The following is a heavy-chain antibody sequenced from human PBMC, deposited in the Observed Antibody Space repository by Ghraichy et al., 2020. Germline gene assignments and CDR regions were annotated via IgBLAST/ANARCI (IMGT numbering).Heavy chain of an antibody. Sequence: GGSLRLSCAASGFTFSNAWMSWVRQAPGKGLEWVGRIKSKTDGGTTDYAAPVKGRFTISRDDSKNTLYLQMNSLKTEDTAVYYCTTMLEADIVVVPAAWGADYMDVWGKGTTVTVSS. D-gene: IGHD2-2*01. CDR3: TTMLEADIVVVPAAWGADYMDV. J-gene: IGHJ6*03. CDR2: IKSKTDGGTT. V-gene: IGHV3-15*01. CDR1: GFTFSNAW.